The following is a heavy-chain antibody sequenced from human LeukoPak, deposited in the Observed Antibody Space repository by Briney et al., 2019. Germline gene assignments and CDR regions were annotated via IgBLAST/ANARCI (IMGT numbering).Heavy chain of an antibody. D-gene: IGHD3-10*01. V-gene: IGHV1-2*02. Sequence: ASVKVSCKASGYTFTGYYMHWVRQATGQGLEWMGWINPNSGGTNYAQKFQGRVTMTRDTSISTAYMELSRLRSDDTAVYYCARGPYGSGSYNGDYWGQGTLVTVSS. CDR3: ARGPYGSGSYNGDY. CDR2: INPNSGGT. J-gene: IGHJ4*02. CDR1: GYTFTGYY.